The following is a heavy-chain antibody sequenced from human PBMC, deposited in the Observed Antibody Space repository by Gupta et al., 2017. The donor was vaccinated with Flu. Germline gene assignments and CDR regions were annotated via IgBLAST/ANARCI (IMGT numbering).Heavy chain of an antibody. D-gene: IGHD5-24*01. V-gene: IGHV4-38-2*01. CDR1: GYSISSGYY. Sequence: QVQLQESGPGLVKPSETLSLTCAVSGYSISSGYYWGWIRQPPGKGLEWIGSIYHSGSTYYNPSLKSRVTISVDTSKNQFSLKLSSVTAADTAVYYCARSRWLQFVYYFDYWGQGTLVTVSS. J-gene: IGHJ4*02. CDR3: ARSRWLQFVYYFDY. CDR2: IYHSGST.